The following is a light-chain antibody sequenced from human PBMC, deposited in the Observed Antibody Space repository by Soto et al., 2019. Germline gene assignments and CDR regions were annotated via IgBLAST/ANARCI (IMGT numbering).Light chain of an antibody. CDR2: KAS. Sequence: DIQMTQSPSTLSGSVGDRVTITCRASQTISSWLAWYQQKPGKAPKLLIYKASTLKSGVPSRFSGSGSGTEFTLTISSLQPDDFATYYCQQLSSYPSTFGGGTKVEIK. CDR3: QQLSSYPST. CDR1: QTISSW. J-gene: IGKJ4*01. V-gene: IGKV1-5*03.